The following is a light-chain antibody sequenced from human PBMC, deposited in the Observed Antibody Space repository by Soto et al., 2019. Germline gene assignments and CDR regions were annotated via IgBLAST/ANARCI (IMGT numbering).Light chain of an antibody. CDR2: EVS. Sequence: QSALTQPASVSGSPGQSITISCTGTSSDVGGYNYVSWYQQHPGRAPQLIIYEVSNRPSGVSHRFSGSKSGNTASLTISGLQDEDEADYSCSADTRTSTRVFGGGTKVTVL. CDR1: SSDVGGYNY. CDR3: SADTRTSTRV. V-gene: IGLV2-14*01. J-gene: IGLJ3*02.